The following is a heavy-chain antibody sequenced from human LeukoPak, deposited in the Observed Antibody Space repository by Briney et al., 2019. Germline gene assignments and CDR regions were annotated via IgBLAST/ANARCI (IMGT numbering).Heavy chain of an antibody. Sequence: GGSLRPSCAASGFTFEDYAMHWVRQAPGKGLEWVSGISWSSGSKGYGDSVKGRFTISRDNAKNSLYLQMNSLRPEDTALYFSARGDYRNEAMNVWGQGTSVTVSS. CDR3: ARGDYRNEAMNV. CDR1: GFTFEDYA. V-gene: IGHV3-9*01. D-gene: IGHD3-16*01. J-gene: IGHJ6*02. CDR2: ISWSSGSK.